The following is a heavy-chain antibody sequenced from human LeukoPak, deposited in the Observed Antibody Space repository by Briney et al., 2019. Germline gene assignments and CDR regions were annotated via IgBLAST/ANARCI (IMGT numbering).Heavy chain of an antibody. CDR2: INPNSGGT. CDR3: ARDHKSSSWYSD. Sequence: ASVKVSCKASGGTFSSCTISWVRQAPGQGREWMGRINPNSGGTNYAQKFQGSVTMTRDTSISTAYMELSRLRSDDTAVYYCARDHKSSSWYSDWGQGTLVTVSS. D-gene: IGHD6-13*01. CDR1: GGTFSSCT. V-gene: IGHV1-2*06. J-gene: IGHJ4*02.